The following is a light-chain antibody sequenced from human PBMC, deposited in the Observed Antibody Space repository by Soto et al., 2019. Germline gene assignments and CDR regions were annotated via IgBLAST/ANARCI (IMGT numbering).Light chain of an antibody. Sequence: EVVMTQSPATLSVSPGEGAILSCRASQSVRSNLTWYRQQPGQAPSLLIYDASTRATGVSARFSGSGSGTEFTLTINSLQSEDFAVYFCQHYGSSLFTFGPGTKVDIK. CDR2: DAS. CDR1: QSVRSN. CDR3: QHYGSSLFT. V-gene: IGKV3-15*01. J-gene: IGKJ3*01.